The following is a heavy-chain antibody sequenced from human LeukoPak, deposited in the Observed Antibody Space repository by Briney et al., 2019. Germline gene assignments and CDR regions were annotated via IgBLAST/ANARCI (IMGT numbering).Heavy chain of an antibody. J-gene: IGHJ4*02. D-gene: IGHD1-26*01. V-gene: IGHV1-18*01. CDR1: GYTFTSFG. CDR2: ISAYNGNT. CDR3: PRGADTYSGLTPPLLDY. Sequence: GASGKVSCKASGYTFTSFGISWVRQAPGQGLEWMGWISAYNGNTNYAQKLQGRVSMTTDTSTSTAYMELRSLRSDDTAVYYCPRGADTYSGLTPPLLDYWGQGTLVTVSS.